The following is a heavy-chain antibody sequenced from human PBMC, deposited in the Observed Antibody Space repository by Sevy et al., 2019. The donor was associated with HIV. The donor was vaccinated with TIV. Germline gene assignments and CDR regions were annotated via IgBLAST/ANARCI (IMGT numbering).Heavy chain of an antibody. J-gene: IGHJ4*02. CDR2: IYYSGST. Sequence: SETLSLTCTVSDGSISSHYWSWIRQPPGMELQWIGYIYYSGSTNYNPSLKSRVTMSLDTSKNQFSLKLSSVTAADTAVYYCARLLRYNPCFDYWGQGALVTVSS. CDR3: ARLLRYNPCFDY. CDR1: DGSISSHY. D-gene: IGHD1-1*01. V-gene: IGHV4-59*11.